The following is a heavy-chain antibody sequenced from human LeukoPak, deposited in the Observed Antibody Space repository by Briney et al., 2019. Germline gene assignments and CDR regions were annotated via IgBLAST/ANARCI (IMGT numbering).Heavy chain of an antibody. CDR3: ATRYYDFWSSYYAFDY. Sequence: PSETLSLTCAVYGGSFSGYYWSWIRQPPGKGLEWIGEINHSGSTNYNPSLKSRVTISVDTSKNQFSLKLSSVTAADTAVYYCATRYYDFWSSYYAFDYWGQGTLVTVSS. CDR1: GGSFSGYY. CDR2: INHSGST. J-gene: IGHJ4*02. V-gene: IGHV4-34*01. D-gene: IGHD3-3*01.